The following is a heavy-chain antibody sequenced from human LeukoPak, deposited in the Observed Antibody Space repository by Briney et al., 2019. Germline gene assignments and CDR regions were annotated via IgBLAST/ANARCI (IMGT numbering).Heavy chain of an antibody. Sequence: GGSLRLSCAASGFTFSSYGMSWVRLAPGKGLEWVANIKGGGSEKWYADSVKGRFTISRDNAQNTVHLQMNSLRAEDTAVYHCAKYEYRSRYPHPWGQGTLVTVTS. CDR1: GFTFSSYG. CDR2: IKGGGSEK. D-gene: IGHD3-16*01. V-gene: IGHV3-7*01. J-gene: IGHJ5*02. CDR3: AKYEYRSRYPHP.